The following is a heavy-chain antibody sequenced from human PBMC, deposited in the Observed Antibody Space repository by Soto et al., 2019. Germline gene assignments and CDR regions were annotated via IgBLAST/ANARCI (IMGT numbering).Heavy chain of an antibody. Sequence: EVQLLESGGGLVQPGGSLRLSCAASGFTFSSYAMRWVRQAPVKGLEWVSAISGSGGSTYYADSVKGRFTISRDNSKNPLYLQMNSLRAEATAVYYCARRGSGSYSDYWGQGTLVTVSS. CDR2: ISGSGGST. V-gene: IGHV3-23*01. CDR1: GFTFSSYA. D-gene: IGHD1-26*01. J-gene: IGHJ4*02. CDR3: ARRGSGSYSDY.